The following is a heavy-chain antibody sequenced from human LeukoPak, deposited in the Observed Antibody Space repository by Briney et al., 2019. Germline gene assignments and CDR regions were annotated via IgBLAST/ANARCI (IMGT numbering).Heavy chain of an antibody. CDR1: GFTFSSYG. CDR2: ISYDGSNK. Sequence: GGSLRLSCAASGFTFSSYGMHWVRQAPGKGLEWVAVISYDGSNKYYPDSVKGRFTISRDNSKNTLYLQMDSLRPEDTAEYYCAKDLHRGAVVTPYYYYGMDVWGQGTTVTV. J-gene: IGHJ6*02. CDR3: AKDLHRGAVVTPYYYYGMDV. D-gene: IGHD2-21*02. V-gene: IGHV3-30*18.